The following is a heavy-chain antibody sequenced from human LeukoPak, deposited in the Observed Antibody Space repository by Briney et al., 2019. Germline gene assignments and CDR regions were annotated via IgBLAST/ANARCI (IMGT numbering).Heavy chain of an antibody. CDR2: IYHSGTT. V-gene: IGHV4-59*01. Sequence: SETLSLTCTVSGGSITSYFWTWIRQPPGKGPEWIGYIYHSGTTNYNPSLKSRVTISADTSKNQFSLRLSSVTAADTAVYYCAQKAPYSPGYSQHWGQGTLVTVST. CDR1: GGSITSYF. J-gene: IGHJ1*01. CDR3: AQKAPYSPGYSQH. D-gene: IGHD2-15*01.